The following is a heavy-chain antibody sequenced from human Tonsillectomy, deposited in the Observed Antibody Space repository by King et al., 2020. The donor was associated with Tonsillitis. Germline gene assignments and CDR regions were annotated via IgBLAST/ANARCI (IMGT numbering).Heavy chain of an antibody. CDR1: GFSFGDFP. J-gene: IGHJ5*02. CDR3: VTLGFGDFDH. V-gene: IGHV3-64D*06. Sequence: VQLVESGGGLVQPGGSLRLSCSASGFSFGDFPMHWVRQAPGKGLEYVSAITNNGDNTYYADSVKGRFTISRDNSKNTLYLQMNSLRHEDTAVYYCVTLGFGDFDHWGQGTLLTVSS. D-gene: IGHD3-10*01. CDR2: ITNNGDNT.